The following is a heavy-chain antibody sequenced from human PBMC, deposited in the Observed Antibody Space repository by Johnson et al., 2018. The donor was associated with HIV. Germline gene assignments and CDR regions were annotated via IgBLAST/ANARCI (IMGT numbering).Heavy chain of an antibody. D-gene: IGHD1-1*01. J-gene: IGHJ3*02. CDR3: AKDRTGFDAFDI. CDR2: IRYDGSNK. CDR1: GFTFSSYG. V-gene: IGHV3-30*02. Sequence: QVQLVESGGGVIQPGGSLRLSCTASGFTFSSYGMHWVRQAPGKVLQWVAFIRYDGSNKYYADSVKGRFTISRDNSKNTLYLQMNSLRAEDTAVYYCAKDRTGFDAFDIWGQGTMVTVYS.